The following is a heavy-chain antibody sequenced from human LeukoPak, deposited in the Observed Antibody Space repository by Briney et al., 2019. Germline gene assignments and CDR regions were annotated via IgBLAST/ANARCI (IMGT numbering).Heavy chain of an antibody. CDR1: GGSISRHY. J-gene: IGHJ4*02. D-gene: IGHD3-10*01. CDR2: IYYSGST. CDR3: ARVHYGSGSPTFDY. V-gene: IGHV4-59*11. Sequence: SETLSLTCTVSGGSISRHYWSWIRQPPGKGLEWIGYIYYSGSTNYNPSLKSRVTISVDTSKNQFSLKLSSVTAADTAVYYCARVHYGSGSPTFDYWGQGTLVTVSS.